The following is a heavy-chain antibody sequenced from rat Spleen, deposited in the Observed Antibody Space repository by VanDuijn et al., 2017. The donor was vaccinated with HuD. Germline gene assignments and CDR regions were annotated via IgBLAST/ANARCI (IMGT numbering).Heavy chain of an antibody. J-gene: IGHJ3*01. CDR2: ISYDGSST. V-gene: IGHV5-29*01. Sequence: EVQLVESGGGLVQPGRSLKLSCAASGFTFNNYGMAWVRQAPTKGLEWVATISYDGSSTYYRDAVRGRFTISSDNAKSTLYLQMDSLRSEDTATYYCVRQDTSGYSNWFTYWGQGTLVTVSS. CDR1: GFTFNNYG. CDR3: VRQDTSGYSNWFTY. D-gene: IGHD4-3*01.